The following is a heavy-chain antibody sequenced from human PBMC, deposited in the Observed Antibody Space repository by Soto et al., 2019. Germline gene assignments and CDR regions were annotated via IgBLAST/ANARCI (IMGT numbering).Heavy chain of an antibody. V-gene: IGHV4-30-2*01. J-gene: IGHJ5*02. CDR3: ARHPSNFWFDP. CDR2: IYHSGST. Sequence: PSETLSLTCAVSGGSISSGGYSWSWIRQPPGKGLEWIGYIYHSGSTYYNPSLKSRVTISVDRSKNQFSLKLSSVTAADTAVYYCARHPSNFWFDPWGQGTLVTVSS. CDR1: GGSISSGGYS. D-gene: IGHD4-4*01.